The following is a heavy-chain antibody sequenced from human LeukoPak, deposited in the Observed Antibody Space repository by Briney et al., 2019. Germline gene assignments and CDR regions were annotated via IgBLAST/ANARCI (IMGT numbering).Heavy chain of an antibody. Sequence: SETLSLTCTVSGGSISSGGYYWRWIRQHPGKCLEWIGYIYYSGSTYYNPSLKSRVTISVDTSKNQFSLKLSSVTAADTAVYYCARDKYSSSWLFGMDVWGQGATVTVSS. CDR3: ARDKYSSSWLFGMDV. V-gene: IGHV4-31*03. CDR2: IYYSGST. CDR1: GGSISSGGYY. J-gene: IGHJ6*02. D-gene: IGHD6-13*01.